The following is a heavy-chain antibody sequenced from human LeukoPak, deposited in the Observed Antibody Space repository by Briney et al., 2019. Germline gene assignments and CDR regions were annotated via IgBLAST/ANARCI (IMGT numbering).Heavy chain of an antibody. CDR2: IYTSGST. CDR3: ARGLMIVVDYYYYYYMDV. CDR1: GGSISSYY. Sequence: SETLSLTCTVSGGSISSYYWSWIRQPAGKGLEWIGRIYTSGSTDYNPSLKSRVTISVDKSKNQFSLKLSSVTAADTAVYYCARGLMIVVDYYYYYYMDVWGKGTAVTVSS. J-gene: IGHJ6*03. D-gene: IGHD3-22*01. V-gene: IGHV4-4*07.